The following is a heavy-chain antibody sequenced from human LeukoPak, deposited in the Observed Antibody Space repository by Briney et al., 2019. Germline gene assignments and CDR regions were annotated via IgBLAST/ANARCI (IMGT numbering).Heavy chain of an antibody. CDR2: NNPNSGGT. D-gene: IGHD3-10*01. V-gene: IGHV1-2*04. J-gene: IGHJ5*02. CDR1: GYTFTGYY. CDR3: ARDRGGRTSYYWFVP. Sequence: ASVKVSCKASGYTFTGYYMHWVRQAPGQGLEWMGWNNPNSGGTNYAQKFQGWVTMTRDTSISTAYMELSRLRSDDTAVYYCARDRGGRTSYYWFVPWGQGTLVTVSS.